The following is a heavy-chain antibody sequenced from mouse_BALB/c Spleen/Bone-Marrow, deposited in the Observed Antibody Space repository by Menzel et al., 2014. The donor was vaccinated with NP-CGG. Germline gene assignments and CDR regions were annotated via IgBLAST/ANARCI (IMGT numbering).Heavy chain of an antibody. CDR2: IWGDGST. V-gene: IGHV2-6-7*01. CDR1: GFSLTGYG. CDR3: ASDHYYRYPYAMDY. D-gene: IGHD2-14*01. Sequence: VQLQQSGPGLVAPSQSLSITCTVSGFSLTGYGVNWVRQPPGKGLEWLGMIWGDGSTDYNSALKSRLSISKDNSKSQVFLKMNSLQTDDTARYYCASDHYYRYPYAMDYWGQGTSVTVSS. J-gene: IGHJ4*01.